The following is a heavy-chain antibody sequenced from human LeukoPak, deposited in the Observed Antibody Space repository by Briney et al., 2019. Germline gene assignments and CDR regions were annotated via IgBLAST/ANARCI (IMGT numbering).Heavy chain of an antibody. CDR3: AKGSHWFFDY. CDR2: IQYDGSDK. V-gene: IGHV3-30*02. J-gene: IGHJ4*02. D-gene: IGHD2-15*01. CDR1: GFSFSTYG. Sequence: GGSLRLSCAASGFSFSTYGIHWVRQAPGKGLEWVAFIQYDGSDKYYADSVKGRFTISRDNSKNNLYLQVNGLSAEDTAVYYCAKGSHWFFDYWGQGTLVTVSS.